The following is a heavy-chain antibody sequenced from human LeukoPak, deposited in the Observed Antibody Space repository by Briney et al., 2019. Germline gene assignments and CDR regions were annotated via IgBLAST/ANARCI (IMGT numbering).Heavy chain of an antibody. CDR2: ISSSSSYI. J-gene: IGHJ4*02. Sequence: PGGSLRLSCAASGFTFSRYSMNWVRQAPGKGLEWVSSISSSSSYIYYADSVKGRFTISRDNAKNSLYLQMNSLRVEDTAVYYCARKSVAGSLLGGLDYWGQGTLVTVSS. CDR3: ARKSVAGSLLGGLDY. D-gene: IGHD6-19*01. V-gene: IGHV3-21*01. CDR1: GFTFSRYS.